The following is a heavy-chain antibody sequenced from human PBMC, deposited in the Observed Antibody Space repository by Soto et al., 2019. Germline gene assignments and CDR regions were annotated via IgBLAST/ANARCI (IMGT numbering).Heavy chain of an antibody. CDR1: GYTFTSYD. Sequence: QVQLVQSGAEVKKPGASVKVSCKASGYTFTSYDINRVRQATGQGLEWMGWMNPNSGNTGYAQKFQGRVTMTSNTSRSTAYMELSSLRSEYTAVYYVARERTVAGNDYWCEGTLVTVSS. CDR2: MNPNSGNT. CDR3: ARERTVAGNDY. D-gene: IGHD6-19*01. V-gene: IGHV1-8*01. J-gene: IGHJ4*02.